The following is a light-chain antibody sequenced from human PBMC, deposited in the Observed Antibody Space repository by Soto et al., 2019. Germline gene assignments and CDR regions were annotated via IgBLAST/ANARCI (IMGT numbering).Light chain of an antibody. CDR2: DAS. CDR3: QKFNKWPWT. Sequence: EIVLTQSPGTLTLSPGKRVTLSCRASLNVNSYLAWYQQKPGQPPRLLIYDASMRETGVPPRFSGSGSGTEFTLTISNLQSEDFAIYFCQKFNKWPWTFGQGTKV. J-gene: IGKJ1*01. CDR1: LNVNSY. V-gene: IGKV3-15*01.